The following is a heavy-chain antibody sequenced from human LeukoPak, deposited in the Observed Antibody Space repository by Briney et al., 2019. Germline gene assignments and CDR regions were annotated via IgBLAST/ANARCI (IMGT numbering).Heavy chain of an antibody. J-gene: IGHJ4*02. D-gene: IGHD3-22*01. CDR1: GGTFSSYA. V-gene: IGHV1-69*01. Sequence: SVKVSCKASGGTFSSYAISWVRQAPGQGLEWMGGIIPIFGTTNYAQKFQGRVTITADESTSTAYMELSSLRSEDTAVYYCARDDYYDSSGYYQYYFDYWGQGTLVTVSS. CDR2: IIPIFGTT. CDR3: ARDDYYDSSGYYQYYFDY.